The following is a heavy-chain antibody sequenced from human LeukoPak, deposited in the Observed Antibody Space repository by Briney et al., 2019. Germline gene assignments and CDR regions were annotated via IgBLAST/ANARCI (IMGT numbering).Heavy chain of an antibody. J-gene: IGHJ4*02. CDR1: GFTFSSYW. CDR2: IKQDGSEK. Sequence: GGSLRLSCAASGFTFSSYWMSWVRQAPGKGLEWVANIKQDGSEKYYVDSVKGRFTISRDNAKNSPYLQMNSLRAEDTAVYYCAREEMSSGWVFDYWGQGTLVTVSS. V-gene: IGHV3-7*01. D-gene: IGHD6-19*01. CDR3: AREEMSSGWVFDY.